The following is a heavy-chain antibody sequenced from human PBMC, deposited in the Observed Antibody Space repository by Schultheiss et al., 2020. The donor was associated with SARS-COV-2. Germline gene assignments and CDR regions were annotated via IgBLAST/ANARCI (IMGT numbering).Heavy chain of an antibody. CDR2: IYYSGST. CDR1: GGSISSYY. V-gene: IGHV4-31*03. CDR3: ARWKVSDWNPGGGMDV. D-gene: IGHD1-1*01. Sequence: LRLSCTVSGGSISSYYWSWIRQHPGKGLEWIGYIYYSGSTYYNPSLKSRVTISVDTSKNQFSLKLSSVTAADTAVYYCARWKVSDWNPGGGMDVWGQGTTVTVSS. J-gene: IGHJ6*02.